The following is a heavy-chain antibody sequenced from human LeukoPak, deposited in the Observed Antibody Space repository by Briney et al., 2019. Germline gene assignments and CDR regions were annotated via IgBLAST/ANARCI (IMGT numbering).Heavy chain of an antibody. CDR1: GYTFTSYA. Sequence: GASVKVSCKASGYTFTSYAMNWVRQAPGQGLEWMGWINTNTGNPTYAQGFTGRFVFSLDTSVSTAYLQISSLKAEDTAVYYCARVVSPQGYYYMDVWGKGTTVTVSS. CDR2: INTNTGNP. CDR3: ARVVSPQGYYYMDV. V-gene: IGHV7-4-1*02. D-gene: IGHD3-10*01. J-gene: IGHJ6*03.